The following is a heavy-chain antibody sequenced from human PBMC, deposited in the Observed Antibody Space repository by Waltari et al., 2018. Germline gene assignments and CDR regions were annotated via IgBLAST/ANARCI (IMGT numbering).Heavy chain of an antibody. V-gene: IGHV3-74*01. CDR3: ARAAVVAATPLNP. Sequence: EVQLVESGGGLVQPGGSLRLSCAASGFTFSSYWMHWVRQAPGKGLVWVYRINRYGSSTSYADSVKGRVTISRDNAKNTLYLQMNSLRAEDTAVYYCARAAVVAATPLNPWGQGTLVTVSS. J-gene: IGHJ5*02. CDR2: INRYGSST. D-gene: IGHD2-15*01. CDR1: GFTFSSYW.